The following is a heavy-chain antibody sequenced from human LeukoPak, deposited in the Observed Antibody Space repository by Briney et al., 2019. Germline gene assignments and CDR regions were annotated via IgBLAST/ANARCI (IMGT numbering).Heavy chain of an antibody. V-gene: IGHV3-23*01. D-gene: IGHD3-3*01. Sequence: GGSLRLSCAASGFTFSSYAMSWVRQAPGKGLEWVSAISGSGGSTYYADSVKGRFTISRDNSKNTLYLQMNSLRAEDTAVYYCASETAAPYDFWSGYSKATRSPPNWGQGTLVTVSS. CDR1: GFTFSSYA. J-gene: IGHJ1*01. CDR3: ASETAAPYDFWSGYSKATRSPPN. CDR2: ISGSGGST.